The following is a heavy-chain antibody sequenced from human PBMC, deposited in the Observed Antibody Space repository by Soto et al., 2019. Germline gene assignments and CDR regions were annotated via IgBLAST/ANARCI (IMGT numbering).Heavy chain of an antibody. CDR1: GFTFSSYS. CDR3: AREHGEGWLDP. J-gene: IGHJ5*02. CDR2: ISSNSSYI. Sequence: PGGSLRLSCAASGFTFSSYSMNWVRQAPGKGLEWVSSISSNSSYIYYADSVKGRFTIPRDNAKNSLYLQMNSLRAEDTALYFCAREHGEGWLDPWDQGTLVPVCS. D-gene: IGHD4-17*01. V-gene: IGHV3-21*04.